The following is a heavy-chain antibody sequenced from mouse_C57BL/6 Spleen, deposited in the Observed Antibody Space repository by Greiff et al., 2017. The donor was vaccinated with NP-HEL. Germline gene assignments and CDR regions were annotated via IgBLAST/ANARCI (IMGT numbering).Heavy chain of an antibody. CDR3: TRDSSGPDY. D-gene: IGHD3-2*02. J-gene: IGHJ2*01. CDR1: GYTFTDYE. V-gene: IGHV1-15*01. Sequence: SGAALVRPGASVTLSCKASGYTFTDYEMHWVKQTPVHGLEWIGAIDPETGGTAYNQKFKGKAILTADKSSSTAYMELRSLTSEDSAVYYCTRDSSGPDYWGQGTTLTVSS. CDR2: IDPETGGT.